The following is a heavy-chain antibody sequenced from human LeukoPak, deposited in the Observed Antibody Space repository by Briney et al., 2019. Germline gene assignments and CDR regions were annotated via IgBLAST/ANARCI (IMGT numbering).Heavy chain of an antibody. V-gene: IGHV4-4*02. D-gene: IGHD3-10*01. CDR3: ARRRGYYGSGSYFADAFDI. CDR2: ISLSGSP. CDR1: GGSISSSNW. J-gene: IGHJ3*02. Sequence: PSETLSLTCAVSGGSISSSNWWSWARQPPGKGLEWIGEISLSGSPRYSPSLKSRVTISVDKSKNQFSLKLSSVTAADTAVYYCARRRGYYGSGSYFADAFDIWGQGTMVTVSS.